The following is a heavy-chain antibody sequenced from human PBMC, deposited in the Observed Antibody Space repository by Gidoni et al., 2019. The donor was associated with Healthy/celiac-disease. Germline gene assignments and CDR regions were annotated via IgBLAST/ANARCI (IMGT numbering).Heavy chain of an antibody. J-gene: IGHJ4*02. CDR2: ISYDGSNK. D-gene: IGHD3-22*01. CDR3: ARDGYYYDSSGYPHRSAPDFDY. Sequence: QVQLVESGGGVVQPGRSLRLSCAASGFTFSSYAMHWVRQAPGKGLEWVAVISYDGSNKYYADSVKGRFTISRDNSKNTLYLQMNSLRAEDTAVYYCARDGYYYDSSGYPHRSAPDFDYWGQGTLVTVSS. V-gene: IGHV3-30-3*01. CDR1: GFTFSSYA.